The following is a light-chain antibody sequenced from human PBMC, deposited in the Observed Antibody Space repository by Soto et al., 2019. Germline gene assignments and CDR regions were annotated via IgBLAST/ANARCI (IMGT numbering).Light chain of an antibody. CDR3: QQSYSTPFT. Sequence: DIQMTQSPSTLPASVGDRVTITCRSSQSIDRWLAWYQQKPGKAPKLLIYAASSLQSGVPSRFSGSGSGTDFTLTISSLQPEDFATYYCQQSYSTPFTFGPGTKVDIK. V-gene: IGKV1-39*01. J-gene: IGKJ3*01. CDR2: AAS. CDR1: QSIDRW.